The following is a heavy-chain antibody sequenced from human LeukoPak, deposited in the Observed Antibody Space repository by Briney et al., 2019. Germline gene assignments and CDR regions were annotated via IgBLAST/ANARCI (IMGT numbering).Heavy chain of an antibody. CDR2: ISGSGGST. CDR3: ARDIVVVPATRGGWFDP. J-gene: IGHJ5*02. CDR1: GFTFSSYA. D-gene: IGHD2-2*01. V-gene: IGHV3-23*01. Sequence: PGGSLRLSCAASGFTFSSYAMSWVRQAPGKGLEWVSVISGSGGSTCYADSVKGRFTISRDNSKNTLYLQMNSLRAEDTAIYYCARDIVVVPATRGGWFDPWGQGTLVTVSS.